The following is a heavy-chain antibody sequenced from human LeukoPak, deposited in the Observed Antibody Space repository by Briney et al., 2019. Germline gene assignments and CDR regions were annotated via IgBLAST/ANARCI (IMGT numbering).Heavy chain of an antibody. Sequence: PGGSLRLSCAASGFTFSSYAMSWVRQAPGKGLEWVSATSGSGGSTYYADSVKGRFTTSRDNSKNTLYLQMNSLRAEDTAVYYCTTDGVRFLEWLLYYYYYMDVWGKGTTVTVSS. J-gene: IGHJ6*03. CDR3: TTDGVRFLEWLLYYYYYMDV. CDR2: TSGSGGST. D-gene: IGHD3-3*01. V-gene: IGHV3-23*01. CDR1: GFTFSSYA.